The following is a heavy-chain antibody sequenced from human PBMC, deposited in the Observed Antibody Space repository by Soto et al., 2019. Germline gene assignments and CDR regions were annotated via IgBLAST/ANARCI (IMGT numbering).Heavy chain of an antibody. D-gene: IGHD3-22*01. CDR1: GYTFTAYY. V-gene: IGHV1-2*02. CDR3: ARGDFDRSGNYNAGWFAP. CDR2: INPNSGGT. J-gene: IGHJ5*02. Sequence: QVQLVQSGADVKKPGASVKVSCKASGYTFTAYYMHWLRQAPGQGLEWMGWINPNSGGTNYAQRFQGRVTVTNDTSISTTYMELSSRGSDDTAVYYCARGDFDRSGNYNAGWFAPWGQGTLVTVSS.